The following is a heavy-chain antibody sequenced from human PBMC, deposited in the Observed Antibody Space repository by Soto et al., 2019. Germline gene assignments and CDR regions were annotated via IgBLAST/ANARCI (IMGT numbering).Heavy chain of an antibody. CDR3: ATVGPLTTNYGMDV. CDR2: INTDGSGT. V-gene: IGHV3-74*01. J-gene: IGHJ6*02. CDR1: GFIFSSDW. D-gene: IGHD4-4*01. Sequence: GGSLRLSCAASGFIFSSDWRHWVRQVPGGGLMWVSRINTDGSGTSYADSVKGRFTISRDNSKNTLYLQMDSLRAEDTAVYYCATVGPLTTNYGMDVWGQGTAVTVSS.